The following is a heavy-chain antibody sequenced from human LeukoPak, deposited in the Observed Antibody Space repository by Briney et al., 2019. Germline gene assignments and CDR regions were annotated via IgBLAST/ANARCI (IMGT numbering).Heavy chain of an antibody. CDR1: GGTFSSYA. V-gene: IGHV1-69*05. Sequence: ASVKVSCKASGGTFSSYAISWVRQAPGQGLEWMGRIIPIFGTANYAQKFQGRVTITTDESTSTAYMELSSLRSEDTAVYYCARDARRADGYNPSYFDYWGQGTLVTVSS. J-gene: IGHJ4*02. CDR2: IIPIFGTA. D-gene: IGHD5-24*01. CDR3: ARDARRADGYNPSYFDY.